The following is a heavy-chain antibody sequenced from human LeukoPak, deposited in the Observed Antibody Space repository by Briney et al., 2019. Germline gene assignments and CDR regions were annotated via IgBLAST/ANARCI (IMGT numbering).Heavy chain of an antibody. CDR1: GGSISSNNW. Sequence: SGTLSLTCAVSGGSISSNNWWSWVRQPPGRGLEWIGEIYHSGGTNYNPSLKSRVTISVDKAKNQFSLKLSSVTAADTAVYYCARVGYYDFWSGYYQPYYYYGMDVWGQGTTVTVSS. D-gene: IGHD3-3*01. V-gene: IGHV4-4*02. CDR2: IYHSGGT. CDR3: ARVGYYDFWSGYYQPYYYYGMDV. J-gene: IGHJ6*02.